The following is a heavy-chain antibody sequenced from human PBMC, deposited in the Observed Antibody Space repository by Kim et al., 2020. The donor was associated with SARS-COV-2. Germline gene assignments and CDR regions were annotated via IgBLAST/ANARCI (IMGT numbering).Heavy chain of an antibody. V-gene: IGHV3-11*06. Sequence: YGDSVKGRFTISRDNAKNSLYLQMNSLKAEETAVYYCARDDLRPRYYAMDVWGQGTTVTISS. D-gene: IGHD3-3*01. CDR3: ARDDLRPRYYAMDV. J-gene: IGHJ6*02.